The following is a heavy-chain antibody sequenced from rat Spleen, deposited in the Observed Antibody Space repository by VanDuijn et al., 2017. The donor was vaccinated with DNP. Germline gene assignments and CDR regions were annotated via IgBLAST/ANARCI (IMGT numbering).Heavy chain of an antibody. Sequence: EVQLVESGGGLVQPGRSLKLSCAASGFTFSNYNMAWVRQAPKKGLEWVATINTDGGSTYYPDSVKGRFTISRDNAENTVYLQMNSLRSEDTATYYCAKDEGYSSYIYPHYWGQGVMVTVSS. CDR3: AKDEGYSSYIYPHY. D-gene: IGHD1-2*01. V-gene: IGHV5-7*01. CDR2: INTDGGST. J-gene: IGHJ2*01. CDR1: GFTFSNYN.